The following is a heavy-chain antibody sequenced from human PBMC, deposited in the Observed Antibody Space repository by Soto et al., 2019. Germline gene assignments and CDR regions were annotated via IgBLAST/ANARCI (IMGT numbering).Heavy chain of an antibody. D-gene: IGHD6-19*01. J-gene: IGHJ4*02. CDR1: GFTFSSHA. Sequence: HPGGSLRLSCAVSGFTFSSHAMSWFRQAPGKGLECVSSITGSGASSYYADSVKGRFTISRDKSKNTLYLQMNSLRAEDTAVYYCAKDLQFSGWLSAQTFDYWGQGTQVTVSS. CDR2: ITGSGASS. V-gene: IGHV3-23*01. CDR3: AKDLQFSGWLSAQTFDY.